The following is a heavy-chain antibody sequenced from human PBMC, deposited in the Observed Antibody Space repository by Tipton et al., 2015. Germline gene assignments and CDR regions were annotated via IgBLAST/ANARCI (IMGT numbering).Heavy chain of an antibody. CDR2: ISYSGST. CDR3: ARYTAYGSGIYTYYFDY. CDR1: GGSIRSFY. J-gene: IGHJ4*02. Sequence: TLSLTCTVSGGSIRSFYWSWIRQPPGKGLEWIGYISYSGSTNNNTSLKSRVTISVDTPKNQFSLKLSSVTAADTAVYYCARYTAYGSGIYTYYFDYWGQGTLVTVS. D-gene: IGHD3-10*01. V-gene: IGHV4-59*01.